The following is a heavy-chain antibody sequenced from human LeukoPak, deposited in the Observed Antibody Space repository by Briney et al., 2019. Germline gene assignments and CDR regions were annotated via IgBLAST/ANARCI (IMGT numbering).Heavy chain of an antibody. CDR2: IIPIFGTA. CDR1: GGTFSSYA. J-gene: IGHJ1*01. D-gene: IGHD2-21*01. CDR3: ARELGDNGFQH. V-gene: IGHV1-69*05. Sequence: SVKVSCKVSGGTFSSYAISWVRQAPGQGLEWMGRIIPIFGTANYAQKFQGRVTITTDESTSTAYMELSSLRSEDTAVCYCARELGDNGFQHWGQGTLVTVSS.